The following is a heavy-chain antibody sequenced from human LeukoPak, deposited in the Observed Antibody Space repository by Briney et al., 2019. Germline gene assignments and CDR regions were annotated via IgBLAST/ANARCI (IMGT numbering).Heavy chain of an antibody. CDR2: INPNSGNT. D-gene: IGHD2-2*01. J-gene: IGHJ4*02. CDR1: GYTFTTLD. Sequence: ASVKVSCKASGYTFTTLDINWVRQATGQELEWMGWINPNSGNTGSAQKFQGRVTITRDTSISTAYMELSSLRSEDTAVYYCARRLVETDIVVVPVPFDYWGQGTLVTVSS. V-gene: IGHV1-8*03. CDR3: ARRLVETDIVVVPVPFDY.